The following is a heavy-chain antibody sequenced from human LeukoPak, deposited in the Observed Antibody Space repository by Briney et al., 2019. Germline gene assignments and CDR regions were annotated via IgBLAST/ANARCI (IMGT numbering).Heavy chain of an antibody. D-gene: IGHD2-2*01. V-gene: IGHV5-51*01. CDR2: IYPGDSDT. CDR3: ARCSSTSCGRGGGWFDP. Sequence: GESLKIYCQGSGYGFTSFWIGWVRQIPGKGLGWMGIIYPGDSDTRYSPSFQGQVTISADKSISTAYLQWSSLKASDTAMYYCARCSSTSCGRGGGWFDPWGQGTLVTVSS. J-gene: IGHJ5*02. CDR1: GYGFTSFW.